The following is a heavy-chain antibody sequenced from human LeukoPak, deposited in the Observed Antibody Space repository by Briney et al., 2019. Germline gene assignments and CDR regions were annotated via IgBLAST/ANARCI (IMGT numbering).Heavy chain of an antibody. J-gene: IGHJ4*02. CDR3: ARHVPYGGPDRGSYFDY. CDR1: GYSFTTNW. V-gene: IGHV5-51*01. CDR2: ICPGDSDT. D-gene: IGHD4/OR15-4a*01. Sequence: GESLKISCKGSGYSFTTNWIGWVRQMPGKGLEWMGIICPGDSDTRYSPSFQGQVTISVDKSISTAYLQWSSLKSSDTAMYYCARHVPYGGPDRGSYFDYWGQGTLVTVSS.